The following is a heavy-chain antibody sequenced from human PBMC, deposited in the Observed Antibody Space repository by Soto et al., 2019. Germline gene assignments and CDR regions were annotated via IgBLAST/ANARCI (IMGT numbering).Heavy chain of an antibody. Sequence: GGSLRLSCAASEFTFSSYGMHWVRQDPGKGLEWVAVISYDGSNKYYADSVKGRFTISRDNSKNTLYLQMNSLRAEDTAVYYCAKDSSPLSGEFDYWGQGTLVTVSS. CDR2: ISYDGSNK. J-gene: IGHJ4*02. CDR3: AKDSSPLSGEFDY. D-gene: IGHD4-17*01. CDR1: EFTFSSYG. V-gene: IGHV3-30*18.